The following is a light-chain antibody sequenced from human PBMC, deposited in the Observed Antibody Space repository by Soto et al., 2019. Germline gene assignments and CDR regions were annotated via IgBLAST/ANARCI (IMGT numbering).Light chain of an antibody. CDR1: SSNIGSNT. CDR2: GNN. J-gene: IGLJ2*01. Sequence: QSVLTQPPSASGTPGQRVTISCSGSSSNIGSNTVNWYQQLPGTAPKLLIYGNNHRPSGVPDRFSGSKSGTTASLAISGLQSEDVADYHCAAWDDSLNHLLVFGGGTNLTVL. V-gene: IGLV1-44*01. CDR3: AAWDDSLNHLLV.